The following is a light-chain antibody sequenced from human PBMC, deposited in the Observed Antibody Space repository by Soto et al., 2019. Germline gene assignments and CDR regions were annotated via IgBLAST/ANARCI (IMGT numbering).Light chain of an antibody. V-gene: IGKV3D-20*02. CDR3: QQRSTWPPFS. CDR2: GAS. Sequence: EIVLTQSPGTLSLSPGERATLSCRASQYVSNNYLAWYQQKPGQAPRLLIYGASNRATGIAARFSGGGSGTDFTLTISRLEPEDFAVYYCQQRSTWPPFSFGPGTKVDIK. CDR1: QYVSNNY. J-gene: IGKJ3*01.